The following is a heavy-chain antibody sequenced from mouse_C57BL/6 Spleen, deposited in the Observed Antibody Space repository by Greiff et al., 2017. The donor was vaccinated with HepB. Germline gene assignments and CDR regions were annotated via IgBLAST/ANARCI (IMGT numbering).Heavy chain of an antibody. CDR2: ISNGGGST. CDR1: GFTFSDYY. D-gene: IGHD1-3*01. CDR3: ARQGSSYYFDY. V-gene: IGHV5-12*01. Sequence: DVQLVESGGGLVQPGGSLKLSCAASGFTFSDYYMYLVRQTPEKRLEWVAYISNGGGSTYYPDTVKGRFTISRDNAKNTLYLQMSRLKSEDTAMYYCARQGSSYYFDYWGQGTTLTVSS. J-gene: IGHJ2*01.